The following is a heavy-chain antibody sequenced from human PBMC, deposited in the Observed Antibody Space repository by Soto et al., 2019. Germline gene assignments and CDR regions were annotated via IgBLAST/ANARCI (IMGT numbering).Heavy chain of an antibody. CDR1: GYTFTSYG. V-gene: IGHV1-18*04. Sequence: ASVKVSCKASGYTFTSYGISWVRQAPGQGLEWMGWISAYNGNTNYAQKLQGRVTMTTDTSTSTAYMELRSLRSDDTAVYYCARDRIQLWLRDPYFDYWGQGTLVTVSS. CDR2: ISAYNGNT. CDR3: ARDRIQLWLRDPYFDY. J-gene: IGHJ4*02. D-gene: IGHD5-18*01.